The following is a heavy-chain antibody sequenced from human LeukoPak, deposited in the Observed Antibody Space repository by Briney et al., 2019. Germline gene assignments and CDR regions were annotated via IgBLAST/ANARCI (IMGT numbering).Heavy chain of an antibody. Sequence: PGGSLRLSCAASGFTFSYYWMHWVRQAPGQGLVWVSRINTDGSTTTYADSVKGRFTISRDNAKNTVYLQMNSLRAEDTAVYYCARPPGSWYFDYWGQGTLVTVSS. V-gene: IGHV3-74*01. J-gene: IGHJ4*02. CDR3: ARPPGSWYFDY. D-gene: IGHD6-13*01. CDR1: GFTFSYYW. CDR2: INTDGSTT.